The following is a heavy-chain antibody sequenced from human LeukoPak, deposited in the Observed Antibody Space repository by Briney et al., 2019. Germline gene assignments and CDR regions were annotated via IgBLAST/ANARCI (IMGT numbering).Heavy chain of an antibody. D-gene: IGHD3-22*01. CDR2: MYLSGTT. V-gene: IGHV4-4*02. Sequence: PSGTLSLTCTVSGDSINSLDLWSWVRQPPGKGLEWIGEMYLSGTTHSNPSVRSRVTISIDKSKNQFFLNLSSVTAADTAVYYCAGLVGRYSSGLYYYYFDYWGQGTLVTVSS. CDR1: GDSINSLDL. CDR3: AGLVGRYSSGLYYYYFDY. J-gene: IGHJ4*02.